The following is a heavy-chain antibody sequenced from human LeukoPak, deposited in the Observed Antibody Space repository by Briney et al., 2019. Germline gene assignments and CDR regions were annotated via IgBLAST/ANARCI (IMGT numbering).Heavy chain of an antibody. V-gene: IGHV3-30*04. CDR3: AKDYEPLVGVHRWGDWFDP. D-gene: IGHD1-26*01. CDR1: GFTFSSYA. CDR2: ISYDGSNK. J-gene: IGHJ5*02. Sequence: GGSLRLSCAASGFTFSSYAMHWVRQAPGKGLEWVAVISYDGSNKYYADSVKGRFTISRDNAKNTLYLQMNSLRAEDTAVYYCAKDYEPLVGVHRWGDWFDPWGQGTLVTVSS.